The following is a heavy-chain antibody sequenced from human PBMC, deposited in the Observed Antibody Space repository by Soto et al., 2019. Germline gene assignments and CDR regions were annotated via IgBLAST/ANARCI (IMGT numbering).Heavy chain of an antibody. CDR2: IYSGGST. Sequence: ESGGGLVQPGGSLRLSCAASGFTVSSNYMSWVRQAPGKGLEWVSVIYSGGSTYYADSVKGRFTISRDNSKNTLYLQMNSLRAEDTAVYYCARVPSITIFGVVIQNYYIDVWGKGTTVTVSS. CDR3: ARVPSITIFGVVIQNYYIDV. D-gene: IGHD3-3*01. V-gene: IGHV3-66*01. CDR1: GFTVSSNY. J-gene: IGHJ6*03.